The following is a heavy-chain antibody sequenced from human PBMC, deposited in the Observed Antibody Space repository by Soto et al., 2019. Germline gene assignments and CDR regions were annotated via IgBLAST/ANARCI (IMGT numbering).Heavy chain of an antibody. CDR2: IYPSVSS. CDR1: GFAVSRGYY. V-gene: IGHV4-38-2*02. CDR3: AREKVGTTFFDN. J-gene: IGHJ4*02. Sequence: SETLSLTCSVSGFAVSRGYYWSWVRQPPGKGLEWIGSIYPSVSSYHNPSLATRLRLSIDTSKNQFTLNLTSVTAADTALYFCAREKVGTTFFDNWGQGIQVTVSS. D-gene: IGHD1-1*01.